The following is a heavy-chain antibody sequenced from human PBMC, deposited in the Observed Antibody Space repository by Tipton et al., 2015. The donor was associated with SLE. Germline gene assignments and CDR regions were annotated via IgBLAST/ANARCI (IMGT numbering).Heavy chain of an antibody. J-gene: IGHJ4*02. CDR3: ARGGGSYYDY. CDR2: IYSGGST. D-gene: IGHD1-26*01. Sequence: TLSLTCTVPGGSISSHYWSWIRQPPGKTLEWIGYIYSGGSTNYNPSLKSRITLALDTSKNQFYLRVNSVTAADTAVYYCARGGGSYYDYWGQGTLVTVSS. CDR1: GGSISSHY. V-gene: IGHV4-59*08.